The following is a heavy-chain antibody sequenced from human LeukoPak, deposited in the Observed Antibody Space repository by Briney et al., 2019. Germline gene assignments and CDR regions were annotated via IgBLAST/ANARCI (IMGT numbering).Heavy chain of an antibody. CDR1: GFTFSSYG. D-gene: IGHD3-22*01. Sequence: GGSLRLSCAASGFTFSSYGMSWVRQAPGKGLEWVAFIRYEGSEKYYADSVKGRFIISRDNSKNTLYLQMNSLRAEDTAVYYCARIYYDSSGYYELFDYWGQGTLVTVSS. CDR2: IRYEGSEK. J-gene: IGHJ4*02. CDR3: ARIYYDSSGYYELFDY. V-gene: IGHV3-30*02.